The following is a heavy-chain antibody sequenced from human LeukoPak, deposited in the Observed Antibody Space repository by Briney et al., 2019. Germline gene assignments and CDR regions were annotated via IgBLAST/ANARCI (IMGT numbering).Heavy chain of an antibody. CDR2: INPNSGGT. J-gene: IGHJ5*02. V-gene: IGHV1-2*02. CDR1: GYTFTGYY. CDR3: ARGLNSGSYTQFDP. D-gene: IGHD1-26*01. Sequence: GASVKVSCKASGYTFTGYYMHWVRQAPGQGLGWMGWINPNSGGTNYAQKFQGRVTMTRDTSISTAYMELSRLRSDDTAVYYCARGLNSGSYTQFDPWGQGTLVTVSS.